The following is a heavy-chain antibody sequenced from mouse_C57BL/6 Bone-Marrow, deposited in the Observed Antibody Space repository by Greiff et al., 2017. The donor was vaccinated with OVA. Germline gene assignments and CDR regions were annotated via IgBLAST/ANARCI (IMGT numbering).Heavy chain of an antibody. CDR2: IYPGDGDT. D-gene: IGHD1-1*01. J-gene: IGHJ3*01. V-gene: IGHV1-82*01. CDR1: GYAFSSSW. Sequence: VQLKQSGPELVKPGASVKISCKASGYAFSSSWMNWVKQRPGKGLEWIGRIYPGDGDTNYNGKFKGKATLTADKSSSTAYMQLSSLTSEDSAVYFCARSYYGSSYAWFAYWGQGTLVTVSA. CDR3: ARSYYGSSYAWFAY.